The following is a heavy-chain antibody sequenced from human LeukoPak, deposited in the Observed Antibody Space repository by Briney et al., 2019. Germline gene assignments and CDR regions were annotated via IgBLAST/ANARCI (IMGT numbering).Heavy chain of an antibody. CDR2: IYSGGST. CDR3: AKDDVTSGSLYYFDY. V-gene: IGHV3-53*01. CDR1: GFTVSSNY. J-gene: IGHJ4*02. Sequence: GGSLRLSCAASGFTVSSNYMSWVRQAPGKGLEWVSVIYSGGSTFYADSVKGRFTISRDNSKNTLYLQMNSLRVEDTAVYYCAKDDVTSGSLYYFDYWGQGTLVTVSS. D-gene: IGHD1-26*01.